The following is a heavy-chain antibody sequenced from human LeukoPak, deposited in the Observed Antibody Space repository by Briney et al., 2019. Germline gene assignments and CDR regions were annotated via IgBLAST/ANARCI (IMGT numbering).Heavy chain of an antibody. Sequence: PGGSLRLSCAASGFTFSSYWMSWVRQAPGKGLEWVANIKQDGSEKYYVDSVKGRFTISRDNAKNSLYLQMNSLSAEDTAVYYCARDLEYSSGWSNGYWGQGTLVTVSS. V-gene: IGHV3-7*01. CDR1: GFTFSSYW. CDR3: ARDLEYSSGWSNGY. D-gene: IGHD6-19*01. CDR2: IKQDGSEK. J-gene: IGHJ4*02.